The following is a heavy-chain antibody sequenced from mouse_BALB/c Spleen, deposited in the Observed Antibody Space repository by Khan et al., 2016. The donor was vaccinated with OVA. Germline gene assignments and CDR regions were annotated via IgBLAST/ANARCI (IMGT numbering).Heavy chain of an antibody. J-gene: IGHJ3*01. CDR3: ARRNYFGYTFAY. CDR1: GYTFTDYY. CDR2: ISPGSGDT. D-gene: IGHD1-2*01. Sequence: QVQLKESGAELARPGASVKLSCTASGYTFTDYYINWVKQRTGQGLEWIGEISPGSGDTYYNERFMGQATLTADKSSSTAYMQLSSLTSEASAVYFCARRNYFGYTFAYWGQGTLVTVSA. V-gene: IGHV1-77*01.